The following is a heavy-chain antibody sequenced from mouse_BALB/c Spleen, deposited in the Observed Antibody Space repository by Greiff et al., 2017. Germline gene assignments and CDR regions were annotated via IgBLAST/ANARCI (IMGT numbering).Heavy chain of an antibody. CDR1: GFTFSSYG. CDR3: ARDQGYGSSVYWYFDV. D-gene: IGHD1-1*01. J-gene: IGHJ1*01. CDR2: INSNGGST. Sequence: DVKLVESGGGLVQPGGSLKLSCAASGFTFSSYGMSWVRQTPDKRLELVATINSNGGSTYYPDSVKGRFTISRDNAKNTLYLQMSSLKSEDTAMYYCARDQGYGSSVYWYFDVWGAGTTVTVSS. V-gene: IGHV5-6-3*01.